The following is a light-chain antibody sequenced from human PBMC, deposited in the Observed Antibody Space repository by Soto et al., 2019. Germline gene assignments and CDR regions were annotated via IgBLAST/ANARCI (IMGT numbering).Light chain of an antibody. J-gene: IGKJ2*01. CDR3: QQSYSSPYT. V-gene: IGKV1-39*01. CDR1: RAISSY. CDR2: GAS. Sequence: DIQMTQSPSSLSASAGDRVAITCRASRAISSYLNWYQQKPGKAPKLLIHGASSLQSGVPSRFSGSGSGTDFTLTISSLQPEDFATYYCQQSYSSPYTFGQGTKLEIK.